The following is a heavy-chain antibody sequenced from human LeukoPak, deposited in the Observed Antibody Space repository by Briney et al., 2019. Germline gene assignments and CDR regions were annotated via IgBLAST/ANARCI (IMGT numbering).Heavy chain of an antibody. Sequence: ASVKVSCKASGYTFTGYYMHWVRQAPGQGLGWMGWINPNSGGTNYAQKFQGRVTMTRDTSISTAYMELSRLRSDDTAVYYCARQGSGSYSFDYWGQGTLVTVSS. CDR2: INPNSGGT. CDR1: GYTFTGYY. J-gene: IGHJ4*02. V-gene: IGHV1-2*02. D-gene: IGHD3-10*01. CDR3: ARQGSGSYSFDY.